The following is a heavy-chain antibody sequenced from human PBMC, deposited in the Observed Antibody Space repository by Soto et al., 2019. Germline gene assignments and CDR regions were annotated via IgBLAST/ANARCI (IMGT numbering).Heavy chain of an antibody. V-gene: IGHV3-23*01. CDR2: ISGGGLTT. Sequence: PGGSLRLSCAASGFTFDAYQMSWVRQAPGKGLEWLSYISGGGLTTYYADSVKGRFTISRDNSRNTLSLQMINLRAEDTGVYYCAKEKQGGFLTWFDPWGQGTLVTVSS. CDR1: GFTFDAYQ. J-gene: IGHJ5*02. CDR3: AKEKQGGFLTWFDP. D-gene: IGHD3-16*01.